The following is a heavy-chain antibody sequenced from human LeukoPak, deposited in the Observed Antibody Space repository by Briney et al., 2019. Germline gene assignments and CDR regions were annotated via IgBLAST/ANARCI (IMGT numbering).Heavy chain of an antibody. J-gene: IGHJ3*02. Sequence: GGSLRLSCAASGFTVSSNFMSWVRQAPGKGLEWVSVIYSGGSTYYADSVKGRFTISRDNSKNTLYLQMNSLRAEDTAVYYCAREQRWLLDAFDIWGQGTMVTVSS. CDR3: AREQRWLLDAFDI. V-gene: IGHV3-66*02. CDR1: GFTVSSNF. CDR2: IYSGGST. D-gene: IGHD5-24*01.